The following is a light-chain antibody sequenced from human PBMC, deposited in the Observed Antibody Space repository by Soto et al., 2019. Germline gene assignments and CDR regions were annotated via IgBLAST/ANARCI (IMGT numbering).Light chain of an antibody. Sequence: QSALTQPASVSGSPGQSITISCTGTSSDVCTYNYVSWYQHRPGKAPKLMIYDVSYRPSGVSNRFSGSKSANTASLTISGLQAEDEADYYYSSYTSSSTVVFGGGTKLTVL. CDR2: DVS. CDR1: SSDVCTYNY. CDR3: SSYTSSSTVV. V-gene: IGLV2-14*01. J-gene: IGLJ2*01.